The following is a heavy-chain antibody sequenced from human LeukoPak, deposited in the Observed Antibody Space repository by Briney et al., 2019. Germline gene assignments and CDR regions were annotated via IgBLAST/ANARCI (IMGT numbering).Heavy chain of an antibody. V-gene: IGHV4-39*01. CDR3: ARQGVYCSSTSCYVGAFDI. CDR2: IYYSGST. Sequence: SETLSLTCTVSGGSISSSSYYRGWIRQPPGKGLEWIGSIYYSGSTYYNPSLKSRVTISVDTSKNQFSLKLSSVTAADTAVYYCARQGVYCSSTSCYVGAFDIWGQGTMVTVSS. J-gene: IGHJ3*02. D-gene: IGHD2-2*01. CDR1: GGSISSSSYY.